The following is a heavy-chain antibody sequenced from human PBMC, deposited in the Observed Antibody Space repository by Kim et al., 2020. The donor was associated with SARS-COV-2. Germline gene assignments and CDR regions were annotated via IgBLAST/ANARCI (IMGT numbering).Heavy chain of an antibody. CDR1: GGTFSSYA. V-gene: IGHV1-69*13. CDR2: IIPIFGTA. J-gene: IGHJ6*02. CDR3: ARGYCSSTSCYSVYYGMDV. D-gene: IGHD2-2*02. Sequence: SVKVSCKASGGTFSSYAISWVRQAPGQGLEWMGGIIPIFGTANYAQKFQGRVTITADESTSTAYMELSSLRSEDTAVYYCARGYCSSTSCYSVYYGMDVWGQGTTVTVSS.